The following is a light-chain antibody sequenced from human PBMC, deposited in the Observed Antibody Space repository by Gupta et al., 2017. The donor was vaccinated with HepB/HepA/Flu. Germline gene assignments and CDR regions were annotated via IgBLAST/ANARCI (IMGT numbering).Light chain of an antibody. Sequence: QSALTQPASVSVSPAQSITISCTGTSSDVGASDCVSWYNQHPGKAPKLLIYEVSHRPPGFSYRFSDSKFGSTASLTIXGXQPEDEXAYYCSSYNTCNSLVVFGEGTNVTVL. J-gene: IGLJ2*01. CDR1: SSDVGASDC. V-gene: IGLV2-14*01. CDR2: EVS. CDR3: SSYNTCNSLVV.